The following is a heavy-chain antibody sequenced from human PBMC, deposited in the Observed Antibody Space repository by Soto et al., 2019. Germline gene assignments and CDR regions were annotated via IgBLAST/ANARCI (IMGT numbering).Heavy chain of an antibody. CDR3: ARWGETLAGGPNFDD. Sequence: QVQLVQSGAEVKKPGASVRVSCETSGYTFTSYDINWVRQATGQGLEWMGWMNPNSGNTGYAQKFQGRLTMTRDTYISTADMELSSLASEDSAVYYCARWGETLAGGPNFDDWGEGTLVTVSS. V-gene: IGHV1-8*01. CDR2: MNPNSGNT. D-gene: IGHD3-16*01. CDR1: GYTFTSYD. J-gene: IGHJ4*02.